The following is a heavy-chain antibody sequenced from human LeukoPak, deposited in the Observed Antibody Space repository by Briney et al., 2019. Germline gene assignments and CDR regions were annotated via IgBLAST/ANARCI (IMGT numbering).Heavy chain of an antibody. D-gene: IGHD2-21*01. Sequence: GRSLRLSCAASGFIFMNYAMHWVRQAPGKGLEWVAVISYDGSKKDYADSVKGRFTITRDNSKNTLYLQMNSLRAEDTAVYYCARVLSSGECYWGVCYGMDVWGQGTTVTVSS. J-gene: IGHJ6*02. CDR1: GFIFMNYA. CDR3: ARVLSSGECYWGVCYGMDV. CDR2: ISYDGSKK. V-gene: IGHV3-30-3*01.